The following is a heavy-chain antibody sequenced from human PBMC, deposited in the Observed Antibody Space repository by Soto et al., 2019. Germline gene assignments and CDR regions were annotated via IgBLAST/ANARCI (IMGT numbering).Heavy chain of an antibody. CDR2: MNPNSGNT. V-gene: IGHV1-8*01. CDR1: GYTFTSYD. Sequence: ASVKVSCKASGYTFTSYDINWVRQATGQGLEWMGWMNPNSGNTGYAQEFQGRVTMTRNTSISTAYMELSSLRSEDTAVYYCARGRYYDFWSGYYAHYYYYGMDVWGQGTTVTVSS. J-gene: IGHJ6*02. CDR3: ARGRYYDFWSGYYAHYYYYGMDV. D-gene: IGHD3-3*01.